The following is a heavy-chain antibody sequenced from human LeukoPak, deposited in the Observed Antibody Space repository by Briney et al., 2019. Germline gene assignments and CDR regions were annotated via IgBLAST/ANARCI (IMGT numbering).Heavy chain of an antibody. J-gene: IGHJ4*02. D-gene: IGHD1-1*01. CDR2: INLNGSEK. CDR1: GFTFSSYW. Sequence: PGGSLRLSCAASGFTFSSYWMSWVRQAPGKGLEWVANINLNGSEKYYVDSVKGRFTISRDNAKNSLYLHMNSLRVEDTAVYYCVRSTGRDWGQGTLVTVSS. V-gene: IGHV3-7*01. CDR3: VRSTGRD.